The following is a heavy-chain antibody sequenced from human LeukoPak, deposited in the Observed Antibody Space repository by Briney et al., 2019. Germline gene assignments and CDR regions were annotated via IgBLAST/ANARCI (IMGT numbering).Heavy chain of an antibody. J-gene: IGHJ4*02. V-gene: IGHV3-30*02. CDR3: ACTHSSPPV. D-gene: IGHD3-22*01. Sequence: SGKSLRLSCASSGFPFSSYGMNWVRQAPGKGLEWVAFIRFGETTKYYADSVKGRFTVSRDDTKNTVFLQMNSLRYEDTAVYYCACTHSSPPVWGQGTLVTVSS. CDR1: GFPFSSYG. CDR2: IRFGETTK.